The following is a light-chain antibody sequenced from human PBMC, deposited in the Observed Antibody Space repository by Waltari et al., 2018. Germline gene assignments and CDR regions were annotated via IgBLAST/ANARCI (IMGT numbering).Light chain of an antibody. CDR1: QSVSSRS. J-gene: IGKJ1*01. CDR3: QQYGSSPRT. CDR2: GAS. V-gene: IGKV3-20*01. Sequence: MVLTQSPGTRSLSPGGRATPSCRASQSVSSRSLAWYQQKPGQAPRLLIYGASRRATGIPGRFSGSGSGTDFTLTISILDPEDFAVYYCQQYGSSPRTFGQGTKVEIK.